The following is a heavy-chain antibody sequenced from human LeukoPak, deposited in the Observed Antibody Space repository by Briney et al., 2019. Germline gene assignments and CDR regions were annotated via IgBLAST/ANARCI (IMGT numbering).Heavy chain of an antibody. CDR1: GFIFSNYE. Sequence: PGGSLRLSCAGSGFIFSNYEMNWVRQAPGKGLEWVSYISSTGGDIYYADSVKGRFTISRDNAERSVYLQMNSLRAEGTAVYYCARDRPTGTYRAYFDNWGQGTLVTVSS. CDR3: ARDRPTGTYRAYFDN. CDR2: ISSTGGDI. D-gene: IGHD1-26*01. V-gene: IGHV3-48*03. J-gene: IGHJ4*02.